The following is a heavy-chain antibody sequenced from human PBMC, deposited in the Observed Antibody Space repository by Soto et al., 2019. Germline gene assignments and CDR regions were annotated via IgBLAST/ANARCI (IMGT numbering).Heavy chain of an antibody. V-gene: IGHV3-23*01. CDR1: GFSFSDYA. CDR2: ISESGGST. D-gene: IGHD6-13*01. CDR3: AKRSPYSSGWYSPIFDY. Sequence: LRLSCAASGFSFSDYAMSWVRQAPGKGLEWVSVISESGGSTHYADSVRGRFTVSRDNSKDSLSLRMNSLRDEDTAVYFCAKRSPYSSGWYSPIFDYWGQGALVTVPS. J-gene: IGHJ4*02.